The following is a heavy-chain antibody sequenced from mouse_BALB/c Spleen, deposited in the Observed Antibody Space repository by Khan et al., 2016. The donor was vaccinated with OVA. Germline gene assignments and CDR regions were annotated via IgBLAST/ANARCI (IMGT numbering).Heavy chain of an antibody. Sequence: EVQLQESGPGLVKPSQSLSLTCSVTGYSITSGYYWNWIRQFPGNKLEWMGYISYDGSNNYNPSLKNRISITHDTSKNQFFLKLNSVTTEDTATYYCARDEDYFDYWGQGTTLTVSS. J-gene: IGHJ2*01. CDR3: ARDEDYFDY. CDR1: GYSITSGYY. CDR2: ISYDGSN. V-gene: IGHV3-6*02.